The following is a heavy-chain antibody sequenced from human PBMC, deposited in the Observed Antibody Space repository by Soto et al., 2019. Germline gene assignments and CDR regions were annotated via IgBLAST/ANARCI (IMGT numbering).Heavy chain of an antibody. D-gene: IGHD2-21*01. CDR2: IWYDGNNK. J-gene: IGHJ4*02. V-gene: IGHV3-33*01. CDR1: GFTFSTYG. CDR3: ARGLHSLFDY. Sequence: QVQLVESGGGVVQPGGSLRLSCAASGFTFSTYGMHWVRQAPGKGLEWVAVIWYDGNNKYYADSVKGRFTISRDNSKNTLSVQMTSLRAEDTAVYYCARGLHSLFDYWGQGTLVTVSS.